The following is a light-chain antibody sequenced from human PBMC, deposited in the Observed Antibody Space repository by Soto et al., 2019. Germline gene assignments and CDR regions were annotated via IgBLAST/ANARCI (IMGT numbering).Light chain of an antibody. CDR3: QQYDNWPLT. J-gene: IGKJ4*01. V-gene: IGKV3-15*01. CDR1: QSVYSN. Sequence: EIVMTQSPATLSVSPGERATLSCRASQSVYSNLAWYQQKPGQAPRFLIYGASTRATGIPARFSGSGSGTEFTLTISSLQSEDFAVYYCQQYDNWPLTFGGGTMVDIK. CDR2: GAS.